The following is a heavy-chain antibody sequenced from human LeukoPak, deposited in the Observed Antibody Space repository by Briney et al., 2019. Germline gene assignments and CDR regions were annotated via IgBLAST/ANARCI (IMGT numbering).Heavy chain of an antibody. D-gene: IGHD6-19*01. CDR3: ARSVAGYSSGWYPLGY. Sequence: ASVKVSCKASGYTFTGYYMHWVRQAPGQGLEWMGWINPNSGSTNYAQKFQGRVTMTRDTSISTAYMELSRRRSDDAAVYYCARSVAGYSSGWYPLGYWGQGTLVTVSS. J-gene: IGHJ4*02. V-gene: IGHV1-2*02. CDR2: INPNSGST. CDR1: GYTFTGYY.